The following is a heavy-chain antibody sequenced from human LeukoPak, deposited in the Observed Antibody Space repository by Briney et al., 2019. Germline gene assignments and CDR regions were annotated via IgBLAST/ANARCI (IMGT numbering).Heavy chain of an antibody. J-gene: IGHJ4*02. D-gene: IGHD6-19*01. CDR2: INTNTGNP. CDR1: GYTFASYA. Sequence: ASVKVSCKASGYTFASYAMNWVRQAPGQGLEWMGWINTNTGNPTYAQGFTGRFVFSLDTSVSTAYLQISSLKAEDTSVYYCARFSQAVAGTVDYWGRGTLVTVSS. CDR3: ARFSQAVAGTVDY. V-gene: IGHV7-4-1*02.